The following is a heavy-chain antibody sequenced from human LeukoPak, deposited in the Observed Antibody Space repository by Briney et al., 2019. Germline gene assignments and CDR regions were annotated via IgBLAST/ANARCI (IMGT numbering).Heavy chain of an antibody. J-gene: IGHJ4*02. CDR1: GFTFSSYA. CDR2: ISYDGSNK. D-gene: IGHD1-26*01. Sequence: GRSLRLSCAASGFTFSSYAMHWVRQAPGKGLEWVAVISYDGSNKYYADSVKGRFTISRDNAKNSLYLQMNSLRAEDTAVYYCAREVSGNGVGATQCYFDYWGQGTLVTVSS. V-gene: IGHV3-30-3*01. CDR3: AREVSGNGVGATQCYFDY.